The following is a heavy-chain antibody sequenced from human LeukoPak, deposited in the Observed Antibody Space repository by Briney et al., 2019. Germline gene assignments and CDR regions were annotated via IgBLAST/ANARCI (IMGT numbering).Heavy chain of an antibody. CDR2: VDIRGRT. CDR1: DASVTSYY. Sequence: PSETLSLTCNVSDASVTSYYWSWIRQPAGKRLEWLGRVDIRGRTNYNPSLKSRVSISLDTSQNHFSLKLTSVTAADTAVYFCAGASGLTETTFDFGVWGQGALVTVSS. CDR3: AGASGLTETTFDFGV. J-gene: IGHJ4*02. D-gene: IGHD4-17*01. V-gene: IGHV4-4*07.